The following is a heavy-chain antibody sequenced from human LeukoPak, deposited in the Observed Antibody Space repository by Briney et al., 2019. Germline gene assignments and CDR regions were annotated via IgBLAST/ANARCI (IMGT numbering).Heavy chain of an antibody. D-gene: IGHD4-23*01. J-gene: IGHJ4*02. CDR2: ISGSGGST. V-gene: IGHV3-23*01. CDR3: AKTQNPRIIGNRGGFDY. CDR1: GFTFSSYA. Sequence: GGSLRLSCAASGFTFSSYAMSWVRQAPGKGLEWVSAISGSGGSTYYADSVKGRFTISRDNSKNTLYLQMNSLRAEDTAVYYCAKTQNPRIIGNRGGFDYWGQGTLVTVSS.